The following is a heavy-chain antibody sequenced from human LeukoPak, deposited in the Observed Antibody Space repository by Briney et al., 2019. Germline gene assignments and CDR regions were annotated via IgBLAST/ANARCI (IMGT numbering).Heavy chain of an antibody. CDR2: ISGSGGST. V-gene: IGHV3-23*01. CDR1: GFTFSSYA. Sequence: GGSLRLSCAASGFTFSSYAMSWVRQAPGKGLEWVSAISGSGGSTYYADSVKGRFTISRDNSKNTLYPQMNSLRAEDTAVYYCAKVLGWELLDCYFDYWGQGTLVTVSS. J-gene: IGHJ4*02. CDR3: AKVLGWELLDCYFDY. D-gene: IGHD1-26*01.